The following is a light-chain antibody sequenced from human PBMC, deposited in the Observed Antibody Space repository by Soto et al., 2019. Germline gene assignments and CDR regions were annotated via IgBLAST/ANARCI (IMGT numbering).Light chain of an antibody. CDR1: QSISSW. J-gene: IGKJ4*01. V-gene: IGKV1-5*03. Sequence: DIQMTQSPSTLSASVGDRVTITCRASQSISSWLAWYQQKPGKAPNLLIYKASSLESGVPSRFXXXXXXXXXXXTIXXLQPXXXATYYCQQYNSYPLTFGGGTKVEIK. CDR3: QQYNSYPLT. CDR2: KAS.